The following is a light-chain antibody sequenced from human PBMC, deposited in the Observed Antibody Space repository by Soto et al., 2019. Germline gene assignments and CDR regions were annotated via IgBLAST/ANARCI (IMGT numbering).Light chain of an antibody. CDR2: EGS. CDR1: YSDIGDYNY. J-gene: IGLJ2*01. Sequence: QSALTQPPSASGSPGQSVTISCAGTYSDIGDYNYVSWHQQHPGKVPKLIISEGSKRPSGVPDRFSGSKSGYTASLTVSDLQPADEAVYYCSSYSGTNSNVIFGGGTKLTVL. CDR3: SSYSGTNSNVI. V-gene: IGLV2-8*01.